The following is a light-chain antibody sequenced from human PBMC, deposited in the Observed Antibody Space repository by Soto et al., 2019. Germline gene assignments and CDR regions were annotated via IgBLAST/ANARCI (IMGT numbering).Light chain of an antibody. CDR1: QSVDTY. CDR2: DAS. V-gene: IGKV3-11*01. Sequence: EIVLTQSPATLSLSPGERATLSCRASQSVDTYLAWYQQKPGQAPSLLIYDASKRATGIPARFSGSGSGTDFTLTISSLEPEDFAGYYWQQRDNWPTCGQGTRLEIK. CDR3: QQRDNWPT. J-gene: IGKJ5*01.